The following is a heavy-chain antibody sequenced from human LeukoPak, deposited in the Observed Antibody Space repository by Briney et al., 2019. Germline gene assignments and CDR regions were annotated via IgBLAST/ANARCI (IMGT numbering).Heavy chain of an antibody. Sequence: SVKVSCKASGYTFTGYYMHWVRQAPGQGLEWMGRIIPILGIANYAQKFQGRVTITADKSTSTAYMELSSLRSEDTAVYYCASGPCSGGSCSDAFDIWGQGTMVTVSS. CDR3: ASGPCSGGSCSDAFDI. CDR1: GYTFTGYY. V-gene: IGHV1-69*02. J-gene: IGHJ3*02. CDR2: IIPILGIA. D-gene: IGHD2-15*01.